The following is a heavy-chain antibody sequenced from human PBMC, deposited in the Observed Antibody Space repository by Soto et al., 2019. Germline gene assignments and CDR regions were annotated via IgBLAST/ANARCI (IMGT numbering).Heavy chain of an antibody. CDR2: ISSSSFYI. J-gene: IGHJ6*02. CDR1: GFTFSSYS. V-gene: IGHV3-21*01. Sequence: EVQLVESGGGLVKPGGSLRLSCAASGFTFSSYSMNWVRQAPGKGLEWVSSISSSSFYINYADSVKGRFSITRDNAQNSLHLQMNNLRAEYTAVYYCARNESSNIYGMDVWGQGTTVTVSS. CDR3: ARNESSNIYGMDV. D-gene: IGHD6-6*01.